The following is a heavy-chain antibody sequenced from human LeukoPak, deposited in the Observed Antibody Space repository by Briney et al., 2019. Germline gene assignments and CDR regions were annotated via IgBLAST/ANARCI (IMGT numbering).Heavy chain of an antibody. D-gene: IGHD3-22*01. J-gene: IGHJ4*02. CDR3: ARGGRYYDSSGYYPGSAEYYFDY. CDR1: GGSISSYY. Sequence: SETLSLTCTVSGGSISSYYWSWIRQPAGKGLEWIGRIYTSGSTNYNPSLKSRVTISVDTSKNQFSLKLSSVTAADTAVYYCARGGRYYDSSGYYPGSAEYYFDYWGQGTLVTVSS. CDR2: IYTSGST. V-gene: IGHV4-4*07.